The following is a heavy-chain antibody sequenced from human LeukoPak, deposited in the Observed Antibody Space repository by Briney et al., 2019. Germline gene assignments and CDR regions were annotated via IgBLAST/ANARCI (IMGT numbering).Heavy chain of an antibody. D-gene: IGHD3/OR15-3a*01. CDR1: GITFSGNW. J-gene: IGHJ4*02. V-gene: IGHV3-7*05. CDR2: IKPDGSEK. Sequence: GGSLRLSCADPGITFSGNWMSWVRQAPGKGLEWVAHIKPDGSEKYYVDSVRGRFTISRDNAENSLYLEMNSLRAEDTAAYYCARDRDWSFDYWGQGTLVTVSS. CDR3: ARDRDWSFDY.